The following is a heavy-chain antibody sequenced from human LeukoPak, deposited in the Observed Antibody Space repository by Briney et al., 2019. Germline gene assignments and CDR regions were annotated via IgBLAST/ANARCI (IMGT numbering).Heavy chain of an antibody. CDR1: GFTFSSYS. J-gene: IGHJ3*02. V-gene: IGHV3-7*01. CDR3: ARDWDGLDSEYYYDSSGSIHIRDDALDI. CDR2: IKQDGSEK. D-gene: IGHD3-22*01. Sequence: TGGSLRLSCAASGFTFSSYSMNWVRQAPGKGLEWVANIKQDGSEKYYVDSVKGRFTISRDNAKNSLYLQMNSLRAEDTAVYYCARDWDGLDSEYYYDSSGSIHIRDDALDIWGQGTMVTVSS.